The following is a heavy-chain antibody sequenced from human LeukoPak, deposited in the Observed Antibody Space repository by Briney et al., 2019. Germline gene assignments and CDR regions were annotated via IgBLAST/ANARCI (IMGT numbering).Heavy chain of an antibody. J-gene: IGHJ5*02. CDR2: ISYDGSNK. V-gene: IGHV3-30*18. Sequence: GGSLRLSCAASGFTFSSYGMHWVRQAPGKGLEGGAVISYDGSNKYYADSAKGRFTVSRDNSKNTLYLQMNSLRAEDTAVYYCAKDSVLTGYSSGWYSENWFDPWGQGTLVTVSS. CDR1: GFTFSSYG. CDR3: AKDSVLTGYSSGWYSENWFDP. D-gene: IGHD6-19*01.